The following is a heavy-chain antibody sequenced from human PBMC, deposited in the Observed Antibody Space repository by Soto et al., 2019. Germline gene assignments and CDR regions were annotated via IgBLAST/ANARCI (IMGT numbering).Heavy chain of an antibody. Sequence: GGSLRLSCAASGFTFSSYGMHWVRQAPGKGLEWVAVISYDGSNKYYADSVKGRFTISRDNSKNTLYLQMNSLRAEDTAVYYCAKDTNSFVVVTASGIWGQGTMVTVAS. CDR1: GFTFSSYG. CDR3: AKDTNSFVVVTASGI. D-gene: IGHD2-21*02. CDR2: ISYDGSNK. J-gene: IGHJ3*02. V-gene: IGHV3-30*18.